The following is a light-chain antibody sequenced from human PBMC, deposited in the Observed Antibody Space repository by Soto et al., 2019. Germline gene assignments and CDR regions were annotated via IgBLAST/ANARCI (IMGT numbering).Light chain of an antibody. CDR1: SSDVGGY. Sequence: QSVLTQPRSVSGSPGQSVTISCTGTSSDVGGYVSWYQQHPGKAPKLMIYEVSKRPSGVPDRFSGSKSGNTASLTISGLQAEDEADYYCISYTNRQSYVFGTGTKVTVL. CDR2: EVS. V-gene: IGLV2-11*01. CDR3: ISYTNRQSYV. J-gene: IGLJ1*01.